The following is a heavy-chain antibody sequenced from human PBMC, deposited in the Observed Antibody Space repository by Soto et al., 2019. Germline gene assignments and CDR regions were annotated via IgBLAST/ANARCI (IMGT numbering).Heavy chain of an antibody. CDR2: INPGNSET. CDR1: GYSFINYW. Sequence: GESLKTSCKASGYSFINYWIGWVRQMPGKGLEWMAIINPGNSETRYSTAFQGQVTISADKSITTTYLQWDSLTASDTAMYYCARPDNNYVASWGQGALVTVSS. D-gene: IGHD2-15*01. CDR3: ARPDNNYVAS. V-gene: IGHV5-51*01. J-gene: IGHJ4*02.